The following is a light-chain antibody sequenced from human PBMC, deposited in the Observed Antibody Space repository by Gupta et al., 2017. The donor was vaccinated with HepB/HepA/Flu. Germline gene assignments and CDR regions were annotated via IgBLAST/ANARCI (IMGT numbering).Light chain of an antibody. Sequence: VPSQSTSVSGTPGLRVAICCSGSSCNVGRNNENWYQQLPGTAPNLLIYYNDERPCGVPDRIPGSKSGTSASLAISGLQSQDEADYACAARDTGLNVVVFGGGTKLTVL. CDR3: AARDTGLNVVV. J-gene: IGLJ2*01. CDR1: SCNVGRNN. V-gene: IGLV1-44*01. CDR2: YND.